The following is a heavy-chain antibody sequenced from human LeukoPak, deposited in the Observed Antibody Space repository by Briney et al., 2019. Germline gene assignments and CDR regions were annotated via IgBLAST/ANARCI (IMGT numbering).Heavy chain of an antibody. D-gene: IGHD4-17*01. Sequence: GGSLRLSCAASGFTFSSYAMSWVRQAPGKGLEWVSAISGSGGSTYYADSVKGRFTISRDNSKNTLYLQMNSLRAEDTAVYCCAKDRRKTTVTTLDYWGQGTLVTVSS. J-gene: IGHJ4*02. CDR3: AKDRRKTTVTTLDY. CDR2: ISGSGGST. CDR1: GFTFSSYA. V-gene: IGHV3-23*01.